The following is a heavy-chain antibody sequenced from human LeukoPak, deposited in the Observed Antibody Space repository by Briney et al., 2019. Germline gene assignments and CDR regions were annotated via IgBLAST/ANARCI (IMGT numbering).Heavy chain of an antibody. CDR3: ARWVAPTHYYYMDV. J-gene: IGHJ6*03. Sequence: GGSLRLSCTASGFTFGDFAMSWVRQAPGKGLEWVSGINWNGGSTGYADSVKGRFTISRDNAKNSLYLQMNSLRAEDTALYYCARWVAPTHYYYMDVWGKGTTVTVSS. D-gene: IGHD2-15*01. CDR1: GFTFGDFA. CDR2: INWNGGST. V-gene: IGHV3-20*04.